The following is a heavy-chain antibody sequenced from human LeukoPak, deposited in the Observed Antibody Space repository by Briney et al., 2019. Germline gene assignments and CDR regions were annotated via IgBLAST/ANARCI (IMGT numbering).Heavy chain of an antibody. CDR2: IYYSGST. D-gene: IGHD2-2*01. CDR3: ARYCSSTSCYWPDAFDI. V-gene: IGHV4-30-4*01. Sequence: PSETLSLTCAAYGGSFSGYYWSWIRQPPGKGLEWIGYIYYSGSTYYNPSLKSRVTISVDTSKNQFSLKLSSVTAADTAVYYCARYCSSTSCYWPDAFDIWGQGTMVTVSS. CDR1: GGSFSGYY. J-gene: IGHJ3*02.